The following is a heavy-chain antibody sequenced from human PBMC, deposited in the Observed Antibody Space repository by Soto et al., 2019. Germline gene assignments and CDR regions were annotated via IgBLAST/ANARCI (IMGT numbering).Heavy chain of an antibody. J-gene: IGHJ5*02. D-gene: IGHD6-19*01. CDR3: ARMYSSGSGWFHP. CDR1: GYSITAGGYY. Sequence: SETLSLTCFVSGYSITAGGYYWSWICHHPGKGLEWIGSFYSSGSIIYNPSLRSRVSISGDTSSNQFSMSLTSVTAADTARYYCARMYSSGSGWFHPWGQGTLVTVSS. V-gene: IGHV4-31*03. CDR2: FYSSGSI.